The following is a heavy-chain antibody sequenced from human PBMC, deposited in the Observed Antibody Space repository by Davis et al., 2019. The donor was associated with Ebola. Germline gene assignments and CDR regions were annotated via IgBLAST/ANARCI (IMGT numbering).Heavy chain of an antibody. CDR1: GFTFSSYW. J-gene: IGHJ6*04. CDR2: IKQDGSEK. V-gene: IGHV3-7*03. Sequence: GGSLRLSCVDSGFTFSSYWMTWVRQAPGKGLEWVANIKQDGSEKYYVDSVKGRFTISRDNAKNSLYLQMNSLRAEDTAVYYCAGGLELHGMDVWGKGTTVTVSS. D-gene: IGHD1-7*01. CDR3: AGGLELHGMDV.